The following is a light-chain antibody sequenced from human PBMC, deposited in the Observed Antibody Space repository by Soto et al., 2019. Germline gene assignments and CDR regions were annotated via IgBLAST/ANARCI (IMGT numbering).Light chain of an antibody. CDR2: SAS. V-gene: IGKV3-20*01. J-gene: IGKJ1*01. CDR3: LQYATSRRT. CDR1: QTVSRNY. Sequence: DIVLTQSPGTLSLSPGERATLSCRANQTVSRNYLAWYQQKPGQTPRLLIYSASNKATVIPDRFRGSGSGTDVTLTITRLEPEDFGVYYCLQYATSRRTFGQGTRVDIK.